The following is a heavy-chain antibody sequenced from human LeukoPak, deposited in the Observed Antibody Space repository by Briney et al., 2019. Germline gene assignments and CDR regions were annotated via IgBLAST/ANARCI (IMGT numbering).Heavy chain of an antibody. CDR2: ISSSSSTI. V-gene: IGHV3-48*04. CDR1: GFTFSSYS. J-gene: IGHJ5*02. Sequence: GGSLRLSCAASGFTFSSYSMNWVRQAPGKGLERVSYISSSSSTIYYADSVKGRFTISRDNAKNSLYLQMNSLRAEDTAVYYCARELGRSSGEWFDPWGQGTLVTVSS. D-gene: IGHD3-22*01. CDR3: ARELGRSSGEWFDP.